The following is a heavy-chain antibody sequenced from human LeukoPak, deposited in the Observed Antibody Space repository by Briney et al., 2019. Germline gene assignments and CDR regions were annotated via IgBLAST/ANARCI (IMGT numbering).Heavy chain of an antibody. CDR2: IYWDDDR. D-gene: IGHD3-22*01. V-gene: IGHV2-5*02. CDR1: GFALSTRGGG. J-gene: IGHJ4*02. Sequence: SGPTLRISRQTLTLTCTFSGFALSTRGGGEGWIRHPPGKALEWLPLIYWDDDRRYSPPQRRSHTVTKDTSKNQVVITVTNMDPVDTATYYCAHRRNYYDSNTLDYWGQGTLATVSS. CDR3: AHRRNYYDSNTLDY.